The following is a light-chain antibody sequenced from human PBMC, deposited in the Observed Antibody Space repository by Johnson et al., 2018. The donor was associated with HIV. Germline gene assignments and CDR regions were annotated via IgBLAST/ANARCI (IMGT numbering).Light chain of an antibody. CDR2: RNN. J-gene: IGLJ1*01. CDR3: GTWDTSLSVYV. CDR1: SSNIGSNT. V-gene: IGLV1-44*01. Sequence: QSVLTQSPSASGPPGQRVTISCSGSSSNIGSNTVNWYQQLPGTAPKLLIYRNNQRPSGIPDRFSDSESGTSATLGITGLQTGDEADYYCGTWDTSLSVYVFGTGTKVTVL.